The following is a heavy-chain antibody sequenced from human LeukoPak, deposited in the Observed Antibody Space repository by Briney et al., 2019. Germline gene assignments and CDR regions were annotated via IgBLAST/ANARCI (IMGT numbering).Heavy chain of an antibody. Sequence: GGSLRLSCAASGFTFSSYAMTWVRQAPGKGLEWVSVISGSGDSTYYADSVKGRFTISRDNSKNALYLQMNSLRADATAVYYCATSSYHYSSGNYYIVGAFDIWGHGTMVTVSS. J-gene: IGHJ3*02. CDR2: ISGSGDST. V-gene: IGHV3-23*01. D-gene: IGHD3-10*01. CDR1: GFTFSSYA. CDR3: ATSSYHYSSGNYYIVGAFDI.